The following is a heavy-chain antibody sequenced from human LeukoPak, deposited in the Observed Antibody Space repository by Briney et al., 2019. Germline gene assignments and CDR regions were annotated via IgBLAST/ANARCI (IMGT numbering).Heavy chain of an antibody. Sequence: GGSLRLSCAASGFTFSSYWMSWVRQAPGKGLEWVANIKQDGSEKYYVDSVKGRFTISRDNAKNSLYLQMNSLRAEDTSVYYCAKDGSPYDSGSYYLDYWGQGTLVTVSS. CDR3: AKDGSPYDSGSYYLDY. CDR2: IKQDGSEK. CDR1: GFTFSSYW. D-gene: IGHD3-10*01. J-gene: IGHJ4*02. V-gene: IGHV3-7*01.